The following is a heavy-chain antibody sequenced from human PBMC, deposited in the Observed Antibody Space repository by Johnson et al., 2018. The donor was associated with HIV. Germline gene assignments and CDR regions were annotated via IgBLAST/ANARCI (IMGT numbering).Heavy chain of an antibody. CDR3: ATDHPPAPRFIMTVFDI. CDR1: GMAFSDLW. V-gene: IGHV3-15*01. Sequence: VQLVESGGGLVKPGGSLTVSCAASGMAFSDLWMNWVRQAPGKGLEWVGRIRSKTAGGTIEYAAPVKGRFTISRDDSKDTLYLQIISSKIEDTAVYYCATDHPPAPRFIMTVFDIWGQGTMVTVSS. J-gene: IGHJ3*02. CDR2: IRSKTAGGTI. D-gene: IGHD3-9*01.